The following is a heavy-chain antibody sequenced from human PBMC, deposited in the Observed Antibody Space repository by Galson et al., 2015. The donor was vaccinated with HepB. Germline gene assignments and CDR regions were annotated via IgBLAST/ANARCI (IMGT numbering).Heavy chain of an antibody. Sequence: SLRLSCAASGFTFSSYAMHWVRQAPGKGLEWVAVISYDGSNKYYADSVKGRFTISRDNSKNTLYLQMNSLRAEDTAVYYCARSYDSSGYWAPIAYWGQGTLVTVSS. V-gene: IGHV3-30*04. J-gene: IGHJ4*02. CDR1: GFTFSSYA. D-gene: IGHD3-22*01. CDR3: ARSYDSSGYWAPIAY. CDR2: ISYDGSNK.